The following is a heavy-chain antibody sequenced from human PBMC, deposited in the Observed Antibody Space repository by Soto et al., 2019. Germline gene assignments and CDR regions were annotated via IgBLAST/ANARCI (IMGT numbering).Heavy chain of an antibody. CDR1: GGSISSGGYY. CDR2: IYYSGST. D-gene: IGHD5-18*01. V-gene: IGHV4-31*03. CDR3: ARRERANVDTAMVPSYYFDY. Sequence: QVQLQESGPGLVKPSQTLSLTCTVSGGSISSGGYYWSWIRQHPGKGLEWIGYIYYSGSTYYNSSLKSRVTISVDTSKNQFSLKLSSVTAADTAVYYCARRERANVDTAMVPSYYFDYWGQGTLVTVSS. J-gene: IGHJ4*02.